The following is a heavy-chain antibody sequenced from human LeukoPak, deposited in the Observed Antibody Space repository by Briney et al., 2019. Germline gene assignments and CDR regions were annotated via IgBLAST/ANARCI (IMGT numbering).Heavy chain of an antibody. CDR3: ARDFGYSSGWYASFYYYMDV. CDR1: GGSISSYY. D-gene: IGHD6-19*01. J-gene: IGHJ6*03. CDR2: IYTSGST. Sequence: SETLSLTCTVSGGSISSYYWSWIRQPAGKGLEWIGRIYTSGSTNYNPSLKSRVTMSVDTSKNQFSLKLSSVTAADTAVYYCARDFGYSSGWYASFYYYMDVWGKGTTVTISS. V-gene: IGHV4-4*07.